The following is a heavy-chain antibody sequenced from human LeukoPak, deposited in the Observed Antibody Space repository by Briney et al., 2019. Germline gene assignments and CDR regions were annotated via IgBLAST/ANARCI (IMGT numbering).Heavy chain of an antibody. V-gene: IGHV7-4-1*02. CDR2: INTNTGNP. CDR3: ARVPQLLWFGELVRGFDY. Sequence: ASVKVSCKASGYTFTSYAMNWVRQAPGQGLEWMGWINTNTGNPTYAQGFTGRFVFTLDTSVSTAYLQISSLKAEDTAVYYCARVPQLLWFGELVRGFDYWGQGTLVTVSS. CDR1: GYTFTSYA. J-gene: IGHJ4*02. D-gene: IGHD3-10*01.